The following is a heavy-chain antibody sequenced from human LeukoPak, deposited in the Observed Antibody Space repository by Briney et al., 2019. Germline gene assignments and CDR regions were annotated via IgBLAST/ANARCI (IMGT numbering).Heavy chain of an antibody. CDR2: ISGSGGST. CDR3: AKRFDYGDYWFDP. Sequence: GGSLRLSCAASGFTFSNYAMSWVRQAPGKGLEWVSVISGSGGSTFYADSVKGRFTISRDNSKNTLYLQMNSLRAEDTAVYYCAKRFDYGDYWFDPWGQGTLVTVSS. J-gene: IGHJ5*02. D-gene: IGHD4-17*01. CDR1: GFTFSNYA. V-gene: IGHV3-23*01.